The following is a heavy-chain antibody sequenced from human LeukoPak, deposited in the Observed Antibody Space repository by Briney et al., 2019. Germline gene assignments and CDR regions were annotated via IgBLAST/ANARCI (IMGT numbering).Heavy chain of an antibody. V-gene: IGHV4-38-2*02. CDR2: IYHSGTT. CDR1: GYSISSGYF. CDR3: AKSNGYGLVDI. J-gene: IGHJ3*02. Sequence: SETLSLTCTVSGYSISSGYFWGWIRQPPGKGLEWIGSIYHSGTTYYNPSLKSRVTISLDTSRNQFSLKLNSVTAADTAVYYCAKSNGYGLVDIWGQGTMVTVSS. D-gene: IGHD3-10*01.